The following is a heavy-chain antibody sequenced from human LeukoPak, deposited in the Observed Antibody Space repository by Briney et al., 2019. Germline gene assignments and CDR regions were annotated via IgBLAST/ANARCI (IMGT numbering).Heavy chain of an antibody. CDR2: INWNGGST. V-gene: IGHV3-20*04. J-gene: IGHJ4*02. D-gene: IGHD2-15*01. CDR3: AKDGAPYCSGGTCYSAADY. CDR1: GFTFDDYG. Sequence: PGGSLRLSCAASGFTFDDYGMSGVRQAPGKGREGVAGINWNGGSTGYADAVKGRFTISRDNTENSLYLQMNRLTAEDTAVSYCAKDGAPYCSGGTCYSAADYWGQGTLVTVSS.